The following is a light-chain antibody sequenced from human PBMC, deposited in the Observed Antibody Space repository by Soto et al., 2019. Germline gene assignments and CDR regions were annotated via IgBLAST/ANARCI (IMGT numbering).Light chain of an antibody. CDR3: SSYTNSSTLGV. CDR1: SSDVGSYNY. J-gene: IGLJ1*01. CDR2: DVS. Sequence: QSVLTQPASVSGSPGQSITISCTGTSSDVGSYNYVSWYQQHPGRAPKLMISDVSNRPSGVSHRFSGSKSGNTASLTISGLQAEDEADYYCSSYTNSSTLGVFGTGTKL. V-gene: IGLV2-14*01.